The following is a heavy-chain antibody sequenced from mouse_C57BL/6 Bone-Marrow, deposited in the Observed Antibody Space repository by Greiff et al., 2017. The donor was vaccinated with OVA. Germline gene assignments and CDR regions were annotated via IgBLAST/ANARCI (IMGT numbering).Heavy chain of an antibody. CDR2: IYPGSGST. D-gene: IGHD1-1*01. CDR1: GYTFTSYW. CDR3: AREDLFLWYFYV. J-gene: IGHJ1*03. V-gene: IGHV1-55*01. Sequence: QVQLQQPGAELVKPGASVKMSCKASGYTFTSYWITWVKQRPGQGLEWIGDIYPGSGSTNYNEKFKSKATLTVDTSSSTAYMQLSSLTSEDAAVYYCAREDLFLWYFYVWGTGTTVTVSS.